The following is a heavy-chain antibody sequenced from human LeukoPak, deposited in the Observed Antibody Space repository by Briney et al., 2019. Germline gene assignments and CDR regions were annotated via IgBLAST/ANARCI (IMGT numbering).Heavy chain of an antibody. Sequence: GGSLRLSCAASGFTFSSYIMNWVRQAPGRGLEWVSSISSSSRNTYYADSVKGRFSISRDNAKNSLYLQMNSLRAEDTAVYYCARVYNGDPASYYYMDVWGKGTTVTVSS. CDR2: ISSSSRNT. CDR1: GFTFSSYI. J-gene: IGHJ6*03. CDR3: ARVYNGDPASYYYMDV. V-gene: IGHV3-21*01. D-gene: IGHD4-17*01.